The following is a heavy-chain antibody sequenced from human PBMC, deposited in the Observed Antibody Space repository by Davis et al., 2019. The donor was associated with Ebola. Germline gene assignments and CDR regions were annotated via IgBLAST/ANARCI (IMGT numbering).Heavy chain of an antibody. V-gene: IGHV5-51*01. CDR2: IYAGDSDT. J-gene: IGHJ4*02. Sequence: GESLKISCKGSGYSFTSYWIAWVRQMPGKGLEWMGIIYAGDSDTRYSPSFEGHVTISVDRSITTAYLQWSSLKASDTAIYYCARRVGGGNLYYFDYWGQGTLVTVSS. CDR3: ARRVGGGNLYYFDY. CDR1: GYSFTSYW. D-gene: IGHD4-23*01.